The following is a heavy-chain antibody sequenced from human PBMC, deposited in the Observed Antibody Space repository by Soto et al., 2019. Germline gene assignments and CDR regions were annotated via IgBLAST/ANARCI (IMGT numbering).Heavy chain of an antibody. D-gene: IGHD6-6*01. CDR3: ARAVDSSSSPYYGMDV. V-gene: IGHV3-21*01. Sequence: SLRLSCAASGFTFSSYSMNWVRQAPGKGLEWVSSISSSSSYIYYADSVKGRFTISRDNAKNSLYLQMNSLRAEDTAVYYCARAVDSSSSPYYGMDVWGQGTTVTVS. CDR2: ISSSSSYI. CDR1: GFTFSSYS. J-gene: IGHJ6*02.